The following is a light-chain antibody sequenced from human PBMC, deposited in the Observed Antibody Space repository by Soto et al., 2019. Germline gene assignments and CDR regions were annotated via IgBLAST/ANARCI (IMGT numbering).Light chain of an antibody. Sequence: DIQMTQSPSSLSASVGDRVTITCRASQSISSYLNWYQQKPGKAPKLLIYGASSVQSGVPSRFSGSGSGTDFTLTISSLQPDGFATYYCQHYNSYSEAFGQGTKVDIK. V-gene: IGKV1-5*01. CDR1: QSISSY. CDR3: QHYNSYSEA. CDR2: GAS. J-gene: IGKJ1*01.